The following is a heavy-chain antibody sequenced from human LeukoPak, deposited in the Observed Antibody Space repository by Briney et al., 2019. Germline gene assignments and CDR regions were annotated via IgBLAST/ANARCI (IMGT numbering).Heavy chain of an antibody. V-gene: IGHV3-30*18. Sequence: GRSLRLSCAASGFTFSSYGMHWVRQTGKGLGWLAVISYDGSDKYYADSVKGRFTISRDNSKNTLYLQMNSLRAEDTAVYYCAKQREGISWSPDYWGQGTLVTVSS. D-gene: IGHD6-13*01. CDR1: GFTFSSYG. J-gene: IGHJ4*02. CDR2: ISYDGSDK. CDR3: AKQREGISWSPDY.